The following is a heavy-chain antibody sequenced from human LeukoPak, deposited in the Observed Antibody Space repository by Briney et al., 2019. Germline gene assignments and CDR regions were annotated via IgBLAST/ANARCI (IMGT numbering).Heavy chain of an antibody. CDR1: GYTFTSYG. Sequence: ASVKVSCKASGYTFTSYGISWVRQAPGQGLEWMGWISAYNGNTNHAQKLQGRVTMTTDTSTSTAYMELRSLRSDDTAVYYCARGATRYGSGWNDYWGQGTLVTVSS. CDR3: ARGATRYGSGWNDY. J-gene: IGHJ4*02. CDR2: ISAYNGNT. V-gene: IGHV1-18*01. D-gene: IGHD6-19*01.